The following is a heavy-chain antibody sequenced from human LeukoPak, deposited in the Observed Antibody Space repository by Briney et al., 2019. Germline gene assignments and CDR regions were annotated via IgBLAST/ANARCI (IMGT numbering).Heavy chain of an antibody. D-gene: IGHD3-22*01. V-gene: IGHV1-69*13. Sequence: SVKVSCKASGGTFSSYATSWVRQAPGQGLEWMGGIIPIFGTANYAQKFQGRVTITADESTSTAYMELSSLRSEDTAVYYCAREGSDYYDSSGYGPFDYWGQGTLVTVSS. CDR2: IIPIFGTA. J-gene: IGHJ4*02. CDR3: AREGSDYYDSSGYGPFDY. CDR1: GGTFSSYA.